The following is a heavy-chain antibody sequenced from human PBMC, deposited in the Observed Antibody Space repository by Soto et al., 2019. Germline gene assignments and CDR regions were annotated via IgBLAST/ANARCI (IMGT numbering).Heavy chain of an antibody. CDR2: MYSSGSS. V-gene: IGHV4-59*01. J-gene: IGHJ4*02. CDR3: AREWSGFDY. Sequence: QVQLQESGPGLVKPSETLSLICTVCGGSMTPYKWTWIRQSPGRGLEWIAYMYSSGSSSYNPSLKSRVTMSVDTSRNQFSLKLNSATAADTAVYYCAREWSGFDYWGQGILVTVSS. CDR1: GGSMTPYK. D-gene: IGHD2-15*01.